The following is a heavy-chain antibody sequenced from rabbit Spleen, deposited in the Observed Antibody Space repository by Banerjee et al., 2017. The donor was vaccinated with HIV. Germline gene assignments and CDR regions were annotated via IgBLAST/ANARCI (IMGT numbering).Heavy chain of an antibody. V-gene: IGHV1S40*01. CDR2: IDAGSSGFT. Sequence: QSLEESGGGLVKPGASLTLTCTASGVSFSMSSYMCWVRQAPGKGLEWIACIDAGSSGFTYFATWAKGRFAISKTSSTTVTLQMTSLTAADTATYFCARDTGSSFSSYGMDLWGPGTLVTVS. CDR1: GVSFSMSSY. CDR3: ARDTGSSFSSYGMDL. J-gene: IGHJ6*01. D-gene: IGHD8-1*01.